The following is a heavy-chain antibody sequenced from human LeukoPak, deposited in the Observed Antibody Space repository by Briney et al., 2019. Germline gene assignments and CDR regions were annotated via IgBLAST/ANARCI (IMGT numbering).Heavy chain of an antibody. V-gene: IGHV4-34*01. D-gene: IGHD6-13*01. CDR1: GGSFSGYY. CDR2: IYHSGST. Sequence: SETLSLTCAVYGGSFSGYYWSWIRQPPGKGLEWIGSIYHSGSTYYNPSLKSRVTISVDTSKNQFSLKLSSVTAADTAVYYCARAIAAANWFDPWGQGTLVTVSS. CDR3: ARAIAAANWFDP. J-gene: IGHJ5*02.